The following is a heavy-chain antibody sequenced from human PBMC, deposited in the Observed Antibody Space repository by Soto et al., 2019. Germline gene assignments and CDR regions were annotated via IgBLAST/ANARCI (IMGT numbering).Heavy chain of an antibody. CDR3: ARGVTTPYYYYYYGMDV. J-gene: IGHJ6*02. V-gene: IGHV4-34*01. D-gene: IGHD4-17*01. Sequence: PSETLSLTCAVYGGSFSGYYWSWIRQPPGNGLEWIGEINHSGNINYNPSLKSRVTMSVDTSKNQYSLKLSSVTAADTAVYYCARGVTTPYYYYYYGMDVWGQGTTVTVSS. CDR1: GGSFSGYY. CDR2: INHSGNI.